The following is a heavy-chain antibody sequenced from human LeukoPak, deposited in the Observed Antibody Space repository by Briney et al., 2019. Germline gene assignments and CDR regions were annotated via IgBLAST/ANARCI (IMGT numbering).Heavy chain of an antibody. V-gene: IGHV3-30-3*01. CDR2: ISYDGSNK. CDR3: ARPYYYDSSGAPCDY. J-gene: IGHJ4*02. Sequence: GGSLRLSCAASGFTFSSYAMHWVRQAPGKGLEWVAVISYDGSNKYYADSVKGRFTISRDNSKNTLYLQMNSLRAEDTAVYYCARPYYYDSSGAPCDYWGQGTLVTVSS. CDR1: GFTFSSYA. D-gene: IGHD3-22*01.